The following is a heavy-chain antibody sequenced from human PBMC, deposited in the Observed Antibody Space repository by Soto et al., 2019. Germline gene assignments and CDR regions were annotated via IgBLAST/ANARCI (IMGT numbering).Heavy chain of an antibody. Sequence: QVQLVQSGAEVKKPGASVKVSCKASGYTFTSYDINWVRQATGQGLAWMGWMNPNSGNTGYAQKFQGRVTMTRNTSISTAYRERSSLRSEDTAVDYCARGPYSSSWRNWFDPWGQGTLVTVSS. CDR2: MNPNSGNT. CDR1: GYTFTSYD. V-gene: IGHV1-8*01. J-gene: IGHJ5*02. CDR3: ARGPYSSSWRNWFDP. D-gene: IGHD6-13*01.